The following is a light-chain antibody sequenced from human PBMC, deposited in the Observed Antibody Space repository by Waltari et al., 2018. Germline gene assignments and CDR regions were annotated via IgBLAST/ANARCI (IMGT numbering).Light chain of an antibody. CDR1: QSVSSSY. Sequence: EIVLTQSPGTLSLSPGERATLSCMASQSVSSSYLAWNQQKPGQAPRLLIYGASSRATGIPDRFSGSGSGTDFTLTISRLEPEDFAVYYCQQYGSSSLTFGGGTKVEIK. CDR3: QQYGSSSLT. J-gene: IGKJ4*01. CDR2: GAS. V-gene: IGKV3-20*01.